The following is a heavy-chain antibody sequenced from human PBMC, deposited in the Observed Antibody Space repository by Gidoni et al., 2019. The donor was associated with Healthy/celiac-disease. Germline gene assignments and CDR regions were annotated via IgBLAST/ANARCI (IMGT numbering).Heavy chain of an antibody. CDR1: GGSISSSSYY. CDR2: IYYSGST. CDR3: ARWDIAAAPKYNWFDP. Sequence: QLQLQESGPGLLQPSETLSLTCTVSGGSISSSSYYWGWIRQPPGKGLEWIGSIYYSGSTYYNPSLKSRVTISVDTSKNQFSLKLSSVTAADTAVYYCARWDIAAAPKYNWFDPWGQGTLVTVSS. D-gene: IGHD6-13*01. V-gene: IGHV4-39*01. J-gene: IGHJ5*02.